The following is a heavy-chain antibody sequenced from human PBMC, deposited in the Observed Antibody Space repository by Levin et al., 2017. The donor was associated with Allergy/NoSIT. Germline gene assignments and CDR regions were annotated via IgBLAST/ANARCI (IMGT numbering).Heavy chain of an antibody. V-gene: IGHV3-30*04. CDR2: ISYDGSNK. J-gene: IGHJ4*02. D-gene: IGHD6-19*01. CDR1: GFTFSSYA. CDR3: ARDIIAVAGPYYFDY. Sequence: HAGGSLRLSCAASGFTFSSYAMHWVRQAPGKGLEWVAVISYDGSNKYYADSVKGRFTISRDNSKNTLYLQMNSLRAEDTAVYYCARDIIAVAGPYYFDYWGQGTLVTVSS.